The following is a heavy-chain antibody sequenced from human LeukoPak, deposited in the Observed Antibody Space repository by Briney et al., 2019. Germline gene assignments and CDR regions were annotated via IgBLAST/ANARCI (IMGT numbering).Heavy chain of an antibody. CDR1: GYTFTGYY. CDR2: INPNSGGT. V-gene: IGHV1-2*04. Sequence: ASVKVSCKASGYTFTGYYMHWVRQAPGQGLEWMGWINPNSGGTNYAQKFQGWVTMTRDTSISTDYMELSRVNSDVTAEYSVARADQLNYYSYVGMGVWGQGATVT. D-gene: IGHD2-2*01. J-gene: IGHJ6*02. CDR3: ARADQLNYYSYVGMGV.